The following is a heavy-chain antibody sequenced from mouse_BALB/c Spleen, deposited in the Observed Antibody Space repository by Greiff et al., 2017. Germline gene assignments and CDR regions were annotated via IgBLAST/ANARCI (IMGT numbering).Heavy chain of an antibody. CDR2: IWAGGST. J-gene: IGHJ4*01. D-gene: IGHD1-1*01. V-gene: IGHV2-9*02. CDR1: GFSLTSYG. CDR3: ARVITTVVATDYAMDY. Sequence: VKLMESGPGLVAPSQSLSITCTVSGFSLTSYGVHWVRQPPGKGLEWLGVIWAGGSTNYNSALMSRLSISKDNSKSQVFLKMNSLQTDDTAMYYCARVITTVVATDYAMDYWGQGTSVTVSS.